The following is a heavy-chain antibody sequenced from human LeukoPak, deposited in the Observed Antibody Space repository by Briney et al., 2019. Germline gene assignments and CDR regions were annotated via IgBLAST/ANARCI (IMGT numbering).Heavy chain of an antibody. CDR2: IYPGDSDT. V-gene: IGHV5-51*01. CDR1: GYRFTDFW. CDR3: ARPSQVVVGGSVGLFDH. D-gene: IGHD2-15*01. J-gene: IGHJ4*02. Sequence: GESLKISCKGSGYRFTDFWIGWVRQMPGRGLEWMGIIYPGDSDTNYSPSFQGQVTISADKSINTAYLQWSSLRASDSAMYYCARPSQVVVGGSVGLFDHWGQGTLVTVSS.